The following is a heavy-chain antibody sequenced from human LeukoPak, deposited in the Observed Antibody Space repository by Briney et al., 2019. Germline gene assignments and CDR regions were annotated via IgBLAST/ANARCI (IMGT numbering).Heavy chain of an antibody. CDR3: AKGVDTAMVMLNHLGYYYYMDV. CDR2: IRYDGSNK. Sequence: PGGSLRLSCAASGFTFSSYGMHWVRQAPGKGLEWVAFIRYDGSNKYYADSVKGRFTISRDNSKNTLYLQMNSLRAEDTAVYCCAKGVDTAMVMLNHLGYYYYMDVWGKGTTVTVSS. V-gene: IGHV3-30*02. D-gene: IGHD5-18*01. J-gene: IGHJ6*03. CDR1: GFTFSSYG.